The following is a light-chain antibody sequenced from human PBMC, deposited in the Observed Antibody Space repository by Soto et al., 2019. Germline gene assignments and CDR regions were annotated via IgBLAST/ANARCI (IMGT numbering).Light chain of an antibody. CDR3: QVWDSSTGV. CDR1: NIGSKN. J-gene: IGLJ1*01. CDR2: RDN. V-gene: IGLV3-9*01. Sequence: SYELTQPLSVSVTLGQTANITCVGNNIGSKNVHWYQQKPGQAPLVVIYRDNKRPSGIPERFSGSNSGNTATLAIAGAQAGDEADYYCQVWDSSTGVFGSGTKVTVL.